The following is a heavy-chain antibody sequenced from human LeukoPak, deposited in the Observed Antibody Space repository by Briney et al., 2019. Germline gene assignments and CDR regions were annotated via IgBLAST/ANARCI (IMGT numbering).Heavy chain of an antibody. D-gene: IGHD3-10*01. CDR3: ARGRTYYYTH. Sequence: SETLSLTCTVSGGSVSSYYWSWIRQPPGKGLEWIGYMYYSGSTNYNPSLKSRVTISVDTSKNQFSLKLSSVTAADTAVYYCARGRTYYYTHWGQGTLVTVSS. CDR1: GGSVSSYY. V-gene: IGHV4-59*02. CDR2: MYYSGST. J-gene: IGHJ4*02.